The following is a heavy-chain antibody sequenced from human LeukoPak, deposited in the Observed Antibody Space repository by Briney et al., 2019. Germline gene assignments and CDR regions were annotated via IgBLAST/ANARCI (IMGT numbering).Heavy chain of an antibody. CDR3: TTVNPDSSGYYRRYCYYGMDV. J-gene: IGHJ6*02. Sequence: PGGSLRLSCAASGFTFSSYSMNWVRQAPGKGLEWVGRIKSKTDGGTTDYAAPVKGRFTISRDDSKNTLYLQMNSLKTEDTAVYYCTTVNPDSSGYYRRYCYYGMDVWGQGTTVTVSS. V-gene: IGHV3-15*01. CDR1: GFTFSSYS. D-gene: IGHD3-22*01. CDR2: IKSKTDGGTT.